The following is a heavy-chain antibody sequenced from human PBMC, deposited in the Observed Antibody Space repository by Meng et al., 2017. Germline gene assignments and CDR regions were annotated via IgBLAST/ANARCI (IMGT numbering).Heavy chain of an antibody. D-gene: IGHD4-17*01. J-gene: IGHJ5*02. CDR1: GGTFGSYA. CDR2: IIPIFGTA. V-gene: IGHV1-69*01. Sequence: QVQVVQGGAEVKKPGCWVKVSWKGSGGTFGSYAISWVRQAPGQGLEWMGGIIPIFGTANYAQKFQGRVTITADESTSTAYMELSSLRSEDTAVYYCARDYGDYAWIAKRWFDPWGQGTLVTVSS. CDR3: ARDYGDYAWIAKRWFDP.